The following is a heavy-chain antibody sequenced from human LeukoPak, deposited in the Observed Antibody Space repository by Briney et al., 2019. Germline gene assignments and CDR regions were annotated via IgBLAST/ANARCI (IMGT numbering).Heavy chain of an antibody. CDR1: GYTFTSYG. CDR3: ARNPYYYDSSGYHFDY. V-gene: IGHV1-18*01. D-gene: IGHD3-22*01. CDR2: ISAYNGNT. Sequence: ASVKVSCKASGYTFTSYGISWVRQAPGQGLEWMGLISAYNGNTNYAQKLQGRVTMTTDTSTSTAYMELRSLRSDDTAVYYCARNPYYYDSSGYHFDYWGQGTLVTVSS. J-gene: IGHJ4*02.